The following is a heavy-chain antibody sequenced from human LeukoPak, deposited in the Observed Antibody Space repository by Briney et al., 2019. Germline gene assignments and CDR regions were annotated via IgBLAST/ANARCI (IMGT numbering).Heavy chain of an antibody. Sequence: SETLSLTCAVYGGSFSGYYWSWIRQPPGKGLEWIGEINHSGSTNYNPSLKSRVTISVDTSKNQFSLKLSSVTAADTAVYYCARYVPVKTGPTRASFDYWGQGILVTVSS. D-gene: IGHD1-1*01. J-gene: IGHJ4*02. CDR2: INHSGST. CDR1: GGSFSGYY. V-gene: IGHV4-34*01. CDR3: ARYVPVKTGPTRASFDY.